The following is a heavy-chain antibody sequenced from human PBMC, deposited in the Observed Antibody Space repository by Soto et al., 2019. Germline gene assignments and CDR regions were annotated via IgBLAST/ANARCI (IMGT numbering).Heavy chain of an antibody. V-gene: IGHV3-23*01. CDR2: ISGSGDRT. Sequence: GGSVRLSCAASGSAFSSYDMSWVRQAPGKGLEWVSAISGSGDRTYYADSVRGRFTISRDNSKNTLYLQMNSLRAEDTAVYFCANRDTSMVTRYYYGMDVWGQGTTVTVSS. J-gene: IGHJ6*02. CDR3: ANRDTSMVTRYYYGMDV. D-gene: IGHD5-18*01. CDR1: GSAFSSYD.